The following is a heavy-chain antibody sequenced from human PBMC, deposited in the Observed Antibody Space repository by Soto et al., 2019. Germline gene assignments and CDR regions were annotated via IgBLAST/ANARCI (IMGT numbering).Heavy chain of an antibody. V-gene: IGHV1-18*01. J-gene: IGHJ4*02. CDR2: ISAYSGST. CDR1: GYTFITYG. D-gene: IGHD6-13*01. CDR3: ARDFTKSSSWPYYFDY. Sequence: QVQLVQSGAEVKKPGASVKVSCKASGYTFITYGISWVRQAPGQGIEWMGWISAYSGSTKFAQKLQGRVTMTTDTSTTTAYMELRSLTSDATAVYYCARDFTKSSSWPYYFDYWGQGTLVTVSS.